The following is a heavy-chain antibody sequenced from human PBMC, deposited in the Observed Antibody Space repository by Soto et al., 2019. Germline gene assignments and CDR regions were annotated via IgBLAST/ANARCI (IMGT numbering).Heavy chain of an antibody. Sequence: GGSLRLSCTASGFTFGDYAMNWFRQAPGKGLEWVGFIRSKAYGGTTENAASVKGRFTISRDDSKSIAYLQMNNLKTEDTAVYYCTRDHRHLDYWGQGTLVTVSS. V-gene: IGHV3-49*03. J-gene: IGHJ4*02. CDR2: IRSKAYGGTT. CDR1: GFTFGDYA. CDR3: TRDHRHLDY.